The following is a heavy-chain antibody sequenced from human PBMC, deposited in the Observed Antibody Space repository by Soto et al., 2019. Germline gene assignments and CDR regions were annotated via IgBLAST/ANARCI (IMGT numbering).Heavy chain of an antibody. Sequence: SETLSLTCTVSGGSISSSSYYWGWIRQPPGKGLEWIGSIYYSGSTYYNPSLKSRVTISVDTSKNQFSLKLSSVTAADTAVYYCARSPNLSPWFDPWGQGTLVTVSS. V-gene: IGHV4-39*01. J-gene: IGHJ5*02. CDR3: ARSPNLSPWFDP. CDR2: IYYSGST. CDR1: GGSISSSSYY.